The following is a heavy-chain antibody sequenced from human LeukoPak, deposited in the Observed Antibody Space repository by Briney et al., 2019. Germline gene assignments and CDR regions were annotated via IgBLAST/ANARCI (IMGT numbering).Heavy chain of an antibody. CDR3: ARDTGASANY. Sequence: GGSLRLSCAASGFTFRSFGMHWVRQAPGKGLEWVAVIWYDGSQRYYADSVTGRFTISRDNSRNTLYRQMNSLRAEDTAVYYCARDTGASANYWGQGTLVIVSS. J-gene: IGHJ4*02. V-gene: IGHV3-33*01. CDR2: IWYDGSQR. D-gene: IGHD4/OR15-4a*01. CDR1: GFTFRSFG.